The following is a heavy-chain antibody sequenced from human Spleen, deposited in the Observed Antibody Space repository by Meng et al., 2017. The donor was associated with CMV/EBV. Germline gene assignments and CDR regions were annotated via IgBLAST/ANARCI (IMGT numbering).Heavy chain of an antibody. CDR2: ISWNSGTI. CDR3: VKGGLRFLEWGWYPV. V-gene: IGHV3-9*01. Sequence: SLKISCAASGFTFDVYAMHWVRQRPGKGLEWVSGISWNSGTIGYADSVKGRFTISRDNAKNPLYLQMSSLRPEDTALYYCVKGGLRFLEWGWYPVWGQGTTVTVSS. D-gene: IGHD3-3*01. CDR1: GFTFDVYA. J-gene: IGHJ6*02.